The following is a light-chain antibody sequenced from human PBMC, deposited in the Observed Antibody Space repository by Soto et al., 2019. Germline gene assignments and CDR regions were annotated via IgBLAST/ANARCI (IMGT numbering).Light chain of an antibody. J-gene: IGKJ1*01. CDR2: GAS. CDR1: QSVSNNY. CDR3: QQYGSLSWT. Sequence: EIVLTQSPGTLSLSPCERATLSFRASQSVSNNYLAWYQQKPGQAPRLLIYGASNRATGIPDRFSGSGSGTDFTLTISRLEPEDFAVYHCQQYGSLSWTFGQGTKGGYQ. V-gene: IGKV3-20*01.